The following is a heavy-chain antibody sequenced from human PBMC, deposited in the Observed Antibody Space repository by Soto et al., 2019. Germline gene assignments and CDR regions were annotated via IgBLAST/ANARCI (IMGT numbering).Heavy chain of an antibody. J-gene: IGHJ5*02. CDR2: INHSGST. CDR1: GGSFSGYY. CDR3: ASLKYSITPRQWCYP. V-gene: IGHV4-34*01. D-gene: IGHD6-6*01. Sequence: SETLSLTCAVYGGSFSGYYWSWIRQPPGKGLEWIGEINHSGSTNYNPSLKSRVTISVDTSKNQFSLKLSSVTAADTAVYYCASLKYSITPRQWCYPWGQGTLVTVSS.